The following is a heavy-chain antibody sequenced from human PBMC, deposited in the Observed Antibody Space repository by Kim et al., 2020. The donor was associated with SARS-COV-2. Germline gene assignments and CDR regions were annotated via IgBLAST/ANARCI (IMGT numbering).Heavy chain of an antibody. CDR1: GFTFSSYW. V-gene: IGHV3-74*03. J-gene: IGHJ4*02. CDR2: IKSDGSSI. D-gene: IGHD4-17*01. CDR3: ARDLDYGGYSNFDY. Sequence: GGSLRLSCAASGFTFSSYWMHWVRQAPGKGLVWVSRIKSDGSSIMYADSVKGRFTISRDNAKNTLYLQMDSLRAEDTAVYYCARDLDYGGYSNFDYWGQGILVTVSS.